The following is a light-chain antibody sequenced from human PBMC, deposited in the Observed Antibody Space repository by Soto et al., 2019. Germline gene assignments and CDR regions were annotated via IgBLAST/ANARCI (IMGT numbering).Light chain of an antibody. CDR2: DAT. CDR1: QTISSW. V-gene: IGKV1-5*01. Sequence: DIQMTQSPSTLSASVGDRVSIACRASQTISSWLAWYQQKPGKAPKILIYDATSLESGGPSRFRGSGSGTEFTLTITRLLTEDFATYYCQQYNSYSLFGQRTKVDIK. J-gene: IGKJ1*01. CDR3: QQYNSYSL.